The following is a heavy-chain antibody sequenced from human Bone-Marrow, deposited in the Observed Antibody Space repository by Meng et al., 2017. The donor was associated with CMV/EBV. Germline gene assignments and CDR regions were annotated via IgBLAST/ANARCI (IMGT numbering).Heavy chain of an antibody. D-gene: IGHD2-2*01. CDR1: GFTFSSYS. J-gene: IGHJ3*02. V-gene: IGHV3-21*01. Sequence: LSLTCAASGFTFSSYSMNWVRQAPGKGLEWVSSISSSSSYIYYADSVKGRFTISRDNAKNSLYLQMNSLRAEDTAVYYCARDRGGLVVPAASNDAFDIWGQGTMVTVSS. CDR3: ARDRGGLVVPAASNDAFDI. CDR2: ISSSSSYI.